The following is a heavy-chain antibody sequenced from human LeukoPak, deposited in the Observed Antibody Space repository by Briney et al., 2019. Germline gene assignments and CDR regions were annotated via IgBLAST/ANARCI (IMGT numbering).Heavy chain of an antibody. D-gene: IGHD7-27*01. CDR2: IYYSGST. CDR3: ARGETGDIFDY. Sequence: SETLSLTCTVSGGSISSYYWSWIRQPPGKGLEWIGYIYYSGSTNYNPSLKSRVTISVDTSKNQFSLKLSSVTAADTAVYYCARGETGDIFDYWGQGTLVTVSS. J-gene: IGHJ4*02. V-gene: IGHV4-59*01. CDR1: GGSISSYY.